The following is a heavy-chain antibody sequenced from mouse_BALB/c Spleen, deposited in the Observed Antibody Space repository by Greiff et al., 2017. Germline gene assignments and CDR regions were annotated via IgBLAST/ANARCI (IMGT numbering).Heavy chain of an antibody. CDR2: ISSGGSYT. Sequence: EVKLMESGGGLVKPGGSLKLSCAASGFTFSSYAMSWVRQSPEKRLEWVAEISSGGSYTYYPDTVTGRFTISRDNAKNTLYLEMSSLRSEDTAMYYCARSGKGTAWFAYWGQGTLVTVSA. CDR1: GFTFSSYA. V-gene: IGHV5-9-4*01. CDR3: ARSGKGTAWFAY. D-gene: IGHD1-1*01. J-gene: IGHJ3*01.